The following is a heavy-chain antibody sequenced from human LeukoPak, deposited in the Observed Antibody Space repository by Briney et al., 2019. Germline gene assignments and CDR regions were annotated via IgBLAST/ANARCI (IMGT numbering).Heavy chain of an antibody. V-gene: IGHV4-34*01. J-gene: IGHJ3*02. CDR2: INHSGST. CDR3: ARHGPREGRRYYYGSGSYYTPAAFDI. Sequence: PSETLSLTCAVYGGSFSGYYWSWIRQPPGKGLEWIGEINHSGSTNYNPSLKSRVTISVDTSKNQFSLKLSSVTAADPAVYYCARHGPREGRRYYYGSGSYYTPAAFDIWGQGTMVTVSS. CDR1: GGSFSGYY. D-gene: IGHD3-10*01.